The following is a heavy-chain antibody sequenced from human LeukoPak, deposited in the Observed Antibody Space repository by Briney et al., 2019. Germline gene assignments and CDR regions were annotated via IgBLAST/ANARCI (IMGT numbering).Heavy chain of an antibody. D-gene: IGHD2-2*01. CDR1: GFTFSSYG. J-gene: IGHJ6*03. CDR3: ARDRAAAMEYYYMDV. V-gene: IGHV3-33*01. CDR2: IRYDGSNK. Sequence: GRSLRLSCAASGFTFSSYGMHWVRQAPGKGLEWVAVIRYDGSNKNYADSVKGRFTISRDSSKNTLYLQMNSLRAEDTAVYYCARDRAAAMEYYYMDVWGKGTTVTVSS.